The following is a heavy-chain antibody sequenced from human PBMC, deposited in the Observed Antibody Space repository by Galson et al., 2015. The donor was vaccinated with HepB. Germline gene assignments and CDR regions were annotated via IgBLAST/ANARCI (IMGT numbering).Heavy chain of an antibody. D-gene: IGHD5-18*01. CDR3: ARGLRGNGYSYGHTTYSHYYGMDV. CDR1: GFTVSGSY. V-gene: IGHV3-53*01. Sequence: SLRLSCAASGFTVSGSYMNWVRQAPGKGLEWVSVIYSGGSTYYADSVKGRFTISSDNSKNTLYLQLNRWRVEDTAVYYCARGLRGNGYSYGHTTYSHYYGMDVGGQGTTVTVSS. J-gene: IGHJ6*02. CDR2: IYSGGST.